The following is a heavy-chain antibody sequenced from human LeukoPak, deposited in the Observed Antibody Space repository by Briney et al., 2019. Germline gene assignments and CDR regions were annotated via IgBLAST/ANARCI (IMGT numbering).Heavy chain of an antibody. V-gene: IGHV3-21*01. CDR3: ARDLEANYYDSSGYPTGY. D-gene: IGHD3-22*01. CDR2: ISSSSSYI. J-gene: IGHJ4*02. Sequence: GGSLRLSCAASGFTFTSYSMNWVRQAPGKGLEWVSSISSSSSYIYYADSVKGRFTISRDNAKNSLYLQMNSLRAEDTAVYYCARDLEANYYDSSGYPTGYWGQGTLLTVSS. CDR1: GFTFTSYS.